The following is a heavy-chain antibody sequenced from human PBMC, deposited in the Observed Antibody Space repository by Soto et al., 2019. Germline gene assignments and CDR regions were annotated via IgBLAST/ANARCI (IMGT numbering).Heavy chain of an antibody. D-gene: IGHD2-21*02. CDR1: GYTFTSYG. V-gene: IGHV1-18*01. CDR3: ARDLRRYCGGDCYSDY. Sequence: ASVKVSCKASGYTFTSYGISWVRQAPGQGLEWMGWISAYNGNTNYAQKLQGRVTMTTDTSTSTAYMELRSLRSDDTAVYYCARDLRRYCGGDCYSDYWGQGTLVTVSS. J-gene: IGHJ4*02. CDR2: ISAYNGNT.